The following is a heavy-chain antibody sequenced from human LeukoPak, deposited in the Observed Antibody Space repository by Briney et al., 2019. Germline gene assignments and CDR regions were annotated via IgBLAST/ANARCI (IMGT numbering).Heavy chain of an antibody. Sequence: PGGSLRLSCAASGFTFSSYGMHWVRQAPGKGLEWVAVISYDGSNKYYADSVKGRLTISRDNSKNTLFLQMNSLRADDTAVYYCATRVVGASEGNYWGQGTLVTVSS. J-gene: IGHJ4*02. CDR1: GFTFSSYG. D-gene: IGHD1-26*01. CDR2: ISYDGSNK. CDR3: ATRVVGASEGNY. V-gene: IGHV3-30*03.